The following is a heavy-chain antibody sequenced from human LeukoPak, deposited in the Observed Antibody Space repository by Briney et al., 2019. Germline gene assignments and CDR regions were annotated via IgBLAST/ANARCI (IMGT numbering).Heavy chain of an antibody. CDR1: GGSISSYY. D-gene: IGHD1-1*01. J-gene: IGHJ4*02. CDR3: ARITGTIGTTGYFDY. V-gene: IGHV4-4*07. Sequence: SETLSLTCTVSGGSISSYYWSWIRQPAGKGLEWNGRIYSSGITTYNPSLKSRVTISVDKSKNQFSLKVTSVTAADTAVYYCARITGTIGTTGYFDYWGQGTLVTVSS. CDR2: IYSSGIT.